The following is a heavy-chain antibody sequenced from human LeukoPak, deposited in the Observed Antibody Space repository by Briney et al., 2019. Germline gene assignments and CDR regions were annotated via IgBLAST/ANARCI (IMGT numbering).Heavy chain of an antibody. CDR3: AKSVTAAGTYAFVI. V-gene: IGHV3-23*01. Sequence: PGGSLRLSCAASGFTLSSYGMSWVRQAPGKGLDWVSSLSASGGSTYYADSEKGRFVISRDNSRNTLYLQMNSLRAEDTAVYYCAKSVTAAGTYAFVIWGQGTVVTVSS. CDR1: GFTLSSYG. J-gene: IGHJ3*02. CDR2: LSASGGST. D-gene: IGHD6-13*01.